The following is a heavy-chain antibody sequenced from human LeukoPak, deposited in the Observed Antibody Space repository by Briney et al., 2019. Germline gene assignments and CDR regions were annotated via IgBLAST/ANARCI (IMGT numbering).Heavy chain of an antibody. J-gene: IGHJ4*02. CDR2: INPNSGGT. CDR3: AREVQSSSSGSAVDY. D-gene: IGHD6-6*01. V-gene: IGHV1-2*02. CDR1: GYTFTGYY. Sequence: GASVKVSCKASGYTFTGYYMHWVRQAPGQGLEWMGWINPNSGGTNYAQKFQGRVTMTRDTSISTAYMELSRLRSEDTAVYYCAREVQSSSSGSAVDYWGQGTLVTVSS.